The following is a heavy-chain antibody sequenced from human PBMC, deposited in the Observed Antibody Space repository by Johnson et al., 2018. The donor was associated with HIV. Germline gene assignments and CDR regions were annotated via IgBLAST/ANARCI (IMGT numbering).Heavy chain of an antibody. D-gene: IGHD3-22*01. J-gene: IGHJ3*02. Sequence: EVQLVESGGGLVQPGGSLRLSCAASGFTFSSYAMSWVRQAPGKGLAWVSFIYSAGSTYYADYVKGRITIYRDKDKNHLHMQMNSLRAEDTALYYCAKDSRAGYYDSSGWGDAFDIWGQGTMVTVSS. CDR3: AKDSRAGYYDSSGWGDAFDI. CDR2: IYSAGST. CDR1: GFTFSSYA. V-gene: IGHV3-23*03.